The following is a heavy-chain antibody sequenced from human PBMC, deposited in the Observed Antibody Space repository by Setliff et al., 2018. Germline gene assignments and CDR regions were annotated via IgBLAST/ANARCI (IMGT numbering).Heavy chain of an antibody. CDR2: INRDGSYT. CDR3: AKWVVVGVFGDYMDV. CDR1: GFTFSSYW. D-gene: IGHD1-26*01. J-gene: IGHJ6*03. Sequence: GGSLRLSCAASGFTFSSYWMYWVRQAPGKGLVWVSRINRDGSYTVYADSVEGRFTISRDNAKNTLYLQMNSLGAEDTAVYYCAKWVVVGVFGDYMDVWGKGTTVTVSS. V-gene: IGHV3-74*01.